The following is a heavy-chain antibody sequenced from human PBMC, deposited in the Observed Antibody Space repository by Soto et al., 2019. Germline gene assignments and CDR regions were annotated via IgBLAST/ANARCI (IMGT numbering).Heavy chain of an antibody. D-gene: IGHD3-22*01. V-gene: IGHV3-7*01. J-gene: IGHJ5*02. CDR1: GFTFSTYW. CDR3: ASRGDYYDT. Sequence: EVQLVESGGGLVQPGVSLRLSCAASGFTFSTYWMTWVRQAPGKGLEWVANIKQAGSDKYSVDSVEGRFTISRDYAKNSLYLQMDSLSAEDTAVYYCASRGDYYDTWGQGTLVTVSS. CDR2: IKQAGSDK.